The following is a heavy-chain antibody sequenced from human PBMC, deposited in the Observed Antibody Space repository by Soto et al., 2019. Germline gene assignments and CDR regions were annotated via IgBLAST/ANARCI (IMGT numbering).Heavy chain of an antibody. V-gene: IGHV4-30-4*01. D-gene: IGHD3-10*01. Sequence: QLQLQESGPGLVKPSQTLSLTCTVSGASISSGDGYWSWVRQPPGKGLEWIGYINYSGGTNYSPSRKGRLTLSVDTAGNQYSLKLTSATAADTAVYFGARPSWFGELVFNFWGQGTLDTVSS. CDR1: GASISSGDGY. CDR3: ARPSWFGELVFNF. J-gene: IGHJ4*02. CDR2: INYSGGT.